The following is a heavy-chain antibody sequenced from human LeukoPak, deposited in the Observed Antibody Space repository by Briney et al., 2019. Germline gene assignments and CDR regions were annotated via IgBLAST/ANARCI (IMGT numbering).Heavy chain of an antibody. J-gene: IGHJ4*02. D-gene: IGHD3-10*01. CDR3: SRGLSGSYYEYYFDY. CDR1: GYSIFSGYY. Sequence: SETLSLTCAVSGYSIFSGYYWGWIRHPPGKGLEWLGRKYHSGSPYYKPSLKSRVTISVDTSKNQFFLKLSSVTAADTAVYYCSRGLSGSYYEYYFDYWGQGTLVTVSS. CDR2: KYHSGSP. V-gene: IGHV4-38-2*01.